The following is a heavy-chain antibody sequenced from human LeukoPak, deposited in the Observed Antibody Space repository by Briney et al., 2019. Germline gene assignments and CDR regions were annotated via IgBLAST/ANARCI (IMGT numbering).Heavy chain of an antibody. V-gene: IGHV3-53*04. CDR1: GFTVSANY. CDR3: ARQKVGATRHFDY. D-gene: IGHD1-26*01. J-gene: IGHJ4*02. Sequence: GGSLRLSCAVSGFTVSANYMNWVRQAPGKGLGWVSVIYIGGDTYYADSVKGRFTISRHNSKNTLYLQMNSLKLEDTAVYYCARQKVGATRHFDYWGQGTLVTVSS. CDR2: IYIGGDT.